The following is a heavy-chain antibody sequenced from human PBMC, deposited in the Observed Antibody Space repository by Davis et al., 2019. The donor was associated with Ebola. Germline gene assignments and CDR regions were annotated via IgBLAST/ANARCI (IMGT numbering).Heavy chain of an antibody. CDR1: GFTFSSYA. D-gene: IGHD3-16*01. V-gene: IGHV3-30*04. J-gene: IGHJ4*02. Sequence: GESLKISCAASGFTFSSYAMHWVRQAPGKGLEWVAVISYDGSNKYYADSVKGRFTISRDNSKNTLYLQMNSLRAEDTAVYYCAKVGGGWAIDYWGQGTLVTVSS. CDR3: AKVGGGWAIDY. CDR2: ISYDGSNK.